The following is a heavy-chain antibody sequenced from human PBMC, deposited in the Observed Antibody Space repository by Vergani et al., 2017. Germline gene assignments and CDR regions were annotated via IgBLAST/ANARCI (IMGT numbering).Heavy chain of an antibody. V-gene: IGHV3-74*01. D-gene: IGHD3-16*01. CDR1: GFSFSGYW. CDR3: TRDRLDDSYAYFDY. J-gene: IGHJ4*02. CDR2: IKSDGSIT. Sequence: ELQLVESGGGLIHPGGSLRLSCEGSGFSFSGYWMHWVRQSPEKGLVWVSRIKSDGSITNYADSVKGRFTISRDDSKSIAYLQMSSLKAEDTAVYYCTRDRLDDSYAYFDYWGQGTLVTVSP.